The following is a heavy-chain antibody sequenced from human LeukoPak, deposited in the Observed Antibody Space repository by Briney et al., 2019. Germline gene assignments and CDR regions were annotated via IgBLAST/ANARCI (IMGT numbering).Heavy chain of an antibody. Sequence: PGGSVRLSWAAAGFTFSSYGMHWVRQAPGKGLEWVAFIRYEGSNKYYADSVEGRFTMSRDNSKNTVYLKMTSLRAADTAVYYCARDEGYSSSWYRPLYYYYYMDVWGKGTTVTVSS. CDR2: IRYEGSNK. CDR3: ARDEGYSSSWYRPLYYYYYMDV. D-gene: IGHD6-13*01. J-gene: IGHJ6*03. V-gene: IGHV3-30*02. CDR1: GFTFSSYG.